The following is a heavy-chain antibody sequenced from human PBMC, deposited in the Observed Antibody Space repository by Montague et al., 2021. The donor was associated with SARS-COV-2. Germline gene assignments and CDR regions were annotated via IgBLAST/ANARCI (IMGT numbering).Heavy chain of an antibody. Sequence: SETLSLTCTVSGCSISSSNYYWCWIRQPPGEGLEWMGNMYYRGSTYYNPSLKSLVTISIDTSKNQFSLKLSSVTAADTAVYYCARDDIVLQGVAKGMDVWGQGTTVTVSS. CDR1: GCSISSSNYY. V-gene: IGHV4-39*07. D-gene: IGHD3-10*01. J-gene: IGHJ6*02. CDR3: ARDDIVLQGVAKGMDV. CDR2: MYYRGST.